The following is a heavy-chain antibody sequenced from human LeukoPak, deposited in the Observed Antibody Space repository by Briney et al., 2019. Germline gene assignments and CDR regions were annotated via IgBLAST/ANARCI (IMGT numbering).Heavy chain of an antibody. CDR1: GGSFSGYY. CDR2: INHSGGT. J-gene: IGHJ5*02. D-gene: IGHD1-1*01. CDR3: ARRKGYVGWFDP. V-gene: IGHV4-34*01. Sequence: SETLSLTCAVYGGSFSGYYWSWIRQPPGKGLEWIGEINHSGGTNYNPSLKSRVTISVDTSKNQFSLKLSSVTAADTAVYYCARRKGYVGWFDPWGQGTLVTVSS.